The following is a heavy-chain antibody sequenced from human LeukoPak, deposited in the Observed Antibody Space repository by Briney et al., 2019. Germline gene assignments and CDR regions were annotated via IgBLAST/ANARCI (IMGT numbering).Heavy chain of an antibody. J-gene: IGHJ4*02. V-gene: IGHV3-7*01. D-gene: IGHD5-18*01. CDR3: ARDTGGGYSCYDC. CDR1: GFTFSSYW. Sequence: GGSLRLSCAASGFTFSSYWMTWIRQAPGKGPEWVANIKQDGSEKYYVDSVKGRFTISRDNAKSSLYLQMNSLRAEDTAVYYCARDTGGGYSCYDCWGQGTLVTVSS. CDR2: IKQDGSEK.